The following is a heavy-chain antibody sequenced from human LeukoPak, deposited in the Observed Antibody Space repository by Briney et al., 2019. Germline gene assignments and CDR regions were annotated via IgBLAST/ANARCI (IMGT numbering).Heavy chain of an antibody. D-gene: IGHD3-22*01. J-gene: IGHJ4*02. CDR1: GYSFSSYW. CDR3: ARRMYYYDSSGSFDY. CDR2: IYPGDSDT. Sequence: GESLKISCKGSGYSFSSYWIAWVRQMPGKGLEWMGIIYPGDSDTRYSPSFQGQVTMSADKSINTAYLQWNSLKASDTAMYYCARRMYYYDSSGSFDYWGQGTLVTVSS. V-gene: IGHV5-51*01.